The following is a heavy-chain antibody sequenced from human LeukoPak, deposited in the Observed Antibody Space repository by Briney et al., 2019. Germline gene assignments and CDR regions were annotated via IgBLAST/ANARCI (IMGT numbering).Heavy chain of an antibody. CDR2: ISNDGSNK. J-gene: IGHJ4*02. Sequence: GRSLRLSCAASGFTFSSYGMHWVRQAPGKGLEWVAVISNDGSNKYHADSVKGRFTISRDNSKNTLYLQMNSLRAEDTAVYYCAKGVCYSENWGQGALVTVSS. V-gene: IGHV3-30*18. CDR1: GFTFSSYG. D-gene: IGHD4-11*01. CDR3: AKGVCYSEN.